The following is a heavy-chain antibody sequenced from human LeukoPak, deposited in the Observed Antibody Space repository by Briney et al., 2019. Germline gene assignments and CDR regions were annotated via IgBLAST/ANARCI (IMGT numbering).Heavy chain of an antibody. Sequence: ASVKVSCKASGYTFTSYGISWVRQAPGQGLEWMGWISAYNGNTNYAQKLQGRVTMTTDTSTSTAYMELRSLRSDDTAVNYCARDGIAVAGTLKTLPDYWGQGTLVTVSS. CDR3: ARDGIAVAGTLKTLPDY. D-gene: IGHD6-19*01. CDR1: GYTFTSYG. J-gene: IGHJ4*02. CDR2: ISAYNGNT. V-gene: IGHV1-18*01.